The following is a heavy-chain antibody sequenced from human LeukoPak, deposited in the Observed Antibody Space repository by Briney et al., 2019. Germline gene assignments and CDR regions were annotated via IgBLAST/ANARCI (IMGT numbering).Heavy chain of an antibody. CDR3: ARPRRDGYEPFDY. Sequence: GESLKVSCKGSGYRFTRYWIAWVRQMPGKGLQWMGIIDPGDSETRYSPSFQGQVTITADKSISTAYLQWSSLKASDTAMYYCARPRRDGYEPFDYWGQGTLVTVSS. CDR2: IDPGDSET. J-gene: IGHJ4*02. D-gene: IGHD5-24*01. CDR1: GYRFTRYW. V-gene: IGHV5-51*01.